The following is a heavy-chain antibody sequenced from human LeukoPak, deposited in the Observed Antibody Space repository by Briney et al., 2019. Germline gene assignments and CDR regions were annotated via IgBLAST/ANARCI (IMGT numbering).Heavy chain of an antibody. CDR1: GGSISSGDYY. D-gene: IGHD6-13*01. V-gene: IGHV4-30-4*01. J-gene: IGHJ6*02. CDR3: ARVQTLAAAGNYYYGMDV. Sequence: SETLSLTCTVSGGSISSGDYYWSWIRQPPGKGLEWLGYIYYSGSTYYNPSLKSRVTISVDTSKNQFSLKLSSVTAADTAVYYCARVQTLAAAGNYYYGMDVWGQGTTVTVSS. CDR2: IYYSGST.